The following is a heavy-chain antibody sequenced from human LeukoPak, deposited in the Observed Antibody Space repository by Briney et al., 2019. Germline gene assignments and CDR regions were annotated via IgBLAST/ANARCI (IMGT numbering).Heavy chain of an antibody. CDR2: IYGGGTT. CDR1: GFTVSVSSNY. J-gene: IGHJ5*02. V-gene: IGHV3-53*01. CDR3: AKVLTRRFWSGQNWFDP. Sequence: QSGGPLRLSCAASGFTVSVSSNYMSWVRQAPGRGLEWVSVIYGGGTTSSADSVKGRFTISRDNSKNTLYLQMNSLRAEDTAVYYCAKVLTRRFWSGQNWFDPWGQGTLVTVSS. D-gene: IGHD3-3*01.